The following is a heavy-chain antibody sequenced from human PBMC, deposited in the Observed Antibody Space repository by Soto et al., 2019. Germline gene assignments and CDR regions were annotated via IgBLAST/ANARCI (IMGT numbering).Heavy chain of an antibody. CDR2: MNPNSGKT. D-gene: IGHD2-15*01. CDR1: GYTFTSYD. CDR3: ARLGGYCSGGSCLYYYYYYGMDV. V-gene: IGHV1-8*01. Sequence: ASVKVSCKASGYTFTSYDINWVRQATGQGLEWMGWMNPNSGKTGYAQKFQGRVTMTRNTSISTAYMELSSLRSEDTAVYYCARLGGYCSGGSCLYYYYYYGMDVWGQGTTVTVSS. J-gene: IGHJ6*02.